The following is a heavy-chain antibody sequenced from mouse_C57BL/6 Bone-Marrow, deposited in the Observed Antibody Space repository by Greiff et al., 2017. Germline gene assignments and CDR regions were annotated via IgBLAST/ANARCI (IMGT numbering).Heavy chain of an antibody. CDR3: ARHYYGSSPFAY. CDR2: INPGSGGT. D-gene: IGHD1-1*01. CDR1: GYAFTNYL. V-gene: IGHV1-54*01. J-gene: IGHJ3*01. Sequence: QVQLQQSGAELVRPGTSVKVSCKASGYAFTNYLIEWVKQRPGQGLEWIGVINPGSGGTNYNEKFKGKATLTADKSSSTAYMQLSSLTSEDSAVYFCARHYYGSSPFAYWGQGTLVTISA.